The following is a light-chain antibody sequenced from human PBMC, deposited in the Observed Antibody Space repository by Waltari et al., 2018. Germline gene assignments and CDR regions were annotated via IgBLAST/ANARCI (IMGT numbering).Light chain of an antibody. J-gene: IGLJ3*02. CDR2: GNS. CDR3: QSYDTSLSASV. V-gene: IGLV1-40*01. Sequence: QSVLTQPPSVSWAPGQRVTISCTGGSSNLGAGYDVHWYKQFPGTAPKLLIYGNSNRPSGAPDRFSDSKSGTSASLAITGLQAEDEADYYCQSYDTSLSASVFGGGTKLTVL. CDR1: SSNLGAGYD.